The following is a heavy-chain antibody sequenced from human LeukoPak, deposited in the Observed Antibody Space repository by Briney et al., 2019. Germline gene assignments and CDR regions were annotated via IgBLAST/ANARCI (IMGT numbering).Heavy chain of an antibody. D-gene: IGHD2-21*01. J-gene: IGHJ4*02. CDR3: AKGPYCGGDCYSGEDY. CDR2: ISGSGGST. CDR1: GFTFSSYA. V-gene: IGHV3-23*01. Sequence: PGGSLRLSCAASGFTFSSYAMSWVRQAPGKGLEWVSAISGSGGSTYYADPVKGRFTISRDNSKNTLCLQMNSLRAEDTAVYYCAKGPYCGGDCYSGEDYWGQGTLVTVSS.